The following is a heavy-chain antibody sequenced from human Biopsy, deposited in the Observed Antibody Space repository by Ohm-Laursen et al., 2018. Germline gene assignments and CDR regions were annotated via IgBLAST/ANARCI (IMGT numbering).Heavy chain of an antibody. CDR2: INHSGRT. CDR3: VRGVDYYDPYHYYALDV. J-gene: IGHJ6*02. D-gene: IGHD3-22*01. Sequence: SQTLSLTRAVYGESFNGYYWSWIRQTPGKGLEWIGEINHSGRTNYNPSLKSRVTISVDTSKNHFSLKVRSVTAADTAVYYCVRGVDYYDPYHYYALDVWGQGTTVTVSS. CDR1: GESFNGYY. V-gene: IGHV4-34*01.